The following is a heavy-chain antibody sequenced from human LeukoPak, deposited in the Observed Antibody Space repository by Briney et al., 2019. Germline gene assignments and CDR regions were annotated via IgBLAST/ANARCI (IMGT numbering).Heavy chain of an antibody. D-gene: IGHD3-9*01. CDR2: IYYSGST. V-gene: IGHV4-39*01. CDR3: ARHHTINNWFDP. Sequence: SETLSLTCTVSGGSVSSTTYYWGWIRQPPGKGLEWIGSIYYSGSTYYNPSLKSRVTISVDTSKNQFSLKLSSVTAADTAVYYCARHHTINNWFDPWGQGTLVTVSS. J-gene: IGHJ5*02. CDR1: GGSVSSTTYY.